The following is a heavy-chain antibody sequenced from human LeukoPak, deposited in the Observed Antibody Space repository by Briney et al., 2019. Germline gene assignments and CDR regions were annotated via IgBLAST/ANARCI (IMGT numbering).Heavy chain of an antibody. CDR3: ARDYSSGWYGYYYYGMDV. J-gene: IGHJ6*02. CDR2: IKQDGSEK. Sequence: GGSLRLSCAASGFTFSSYWMSWVRQAPGKGLEWVANIKQDGSEKYYVDSVKGRFTISRDNAKNSLYLQMNGLRAEDTAVYYCARDYSSGWYGYYYYGMDVWGQGTTVTVSS. V-gene: IGHV3-7*01. CDR1: GFTFSSYW. D-gene: IGHD6-19*01.